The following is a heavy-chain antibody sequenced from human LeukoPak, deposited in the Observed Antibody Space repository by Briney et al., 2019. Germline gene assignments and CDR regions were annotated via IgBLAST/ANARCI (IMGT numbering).Heavy chain of an antibody. V-gene: IGHV4-34*01. CDR2: INHSGST. Sequence: PSETLSLTCAVYGGSFSGYYWSWIRQPPGKGLEWIGEINHSGSTNYNPSLKSRVTISVDTSKNQFSLKLSSVTAADTAVYYCARGDPLGYCSGGSCYPRAEYFRHWGQATLATVSS. D-gene: IGHD2-15*01. CDR1: GGSFSGYY. J-gene: IGHJ1*01. CDR3: ARGDPLGYCSGGSCYPRAEYFRH.